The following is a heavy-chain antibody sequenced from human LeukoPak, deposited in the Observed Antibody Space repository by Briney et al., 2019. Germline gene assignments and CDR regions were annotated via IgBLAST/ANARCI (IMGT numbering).Heavy chain of an antibody. D-gene: IGHD5-12*01. CDR1: GYTFTSYG. J-gene: IGHJ4*02. Sequence: ASVKVSCKTSGYTFTSYGINWVRQAPGQGLEWLGWISAYSGNTNSAQKFQGRVTMTRNTSISTAYMELSSLRSEDTAVYYCARGLYSGYDYVYWGQGTLVTVSS. CDR2: ISAYSGNT. V-gene: IGHV1-8*02. CDR3: ARGLYSGYDYVY.